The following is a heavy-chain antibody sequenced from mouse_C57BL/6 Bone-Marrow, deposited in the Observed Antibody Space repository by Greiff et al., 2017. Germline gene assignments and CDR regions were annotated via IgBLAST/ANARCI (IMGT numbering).Heavy chain of an antibody. Sequence: VKLVESGAELVRPGASVKLSCKASGYTFTDYYINWVKQRPGQGLEWIARIYPGSGNTYYNEKFKGKATLTAEKSSSTAYMQLSSLTSEDSAVYFCARSEGGWFAYWGEGTLVTVSA. V-gene: IGHV1-76*01. J-gene: IGHJ3*01. CDR1: GYTFTDYY. CDR3: ARSEGGWFAY. D-gene: IGHD1-1*02. CDR2: IYPGSGNT.